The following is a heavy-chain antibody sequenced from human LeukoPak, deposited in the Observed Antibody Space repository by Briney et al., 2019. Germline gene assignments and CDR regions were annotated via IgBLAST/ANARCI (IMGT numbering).Heavy chain of an antibody. CDR1: GGSISSSSYY. J-gene: IGHJ6*02. V-gene: IGHV4-39*07. D-gene: IGHD3-10*01. CDR3: ARDERWFGELWGYYYYYGMDV. Sequence: PSETLSLTCTVSGGSISSSSYYWGWIRQPPGKGLEWIGSIYYSGSTYYNPSLKSRVTISVDTSKNQFSLKLSSVTAADTAVYYCARDERWFGELWGYYYYYGMDVWGQGTTVTVSS. CDR2: IYYSGST.